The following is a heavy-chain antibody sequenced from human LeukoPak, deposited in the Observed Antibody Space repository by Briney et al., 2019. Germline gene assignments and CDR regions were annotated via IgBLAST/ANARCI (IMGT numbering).Heavy chain of an antibody. J-gene: IGHJ5*02. CDR3: ARDKTYGYNP. CDR1: GFDFSGYW. V-gene: IGHV3-74*01. Sequence: GGSLRLSCAASGFDFSGYWMHWVRQDAGKGLVWVSRIMGDGSGTTYADSVKGRFTISRDNAKNTVYLQMNSLRAEDTAVYFCARDKTYGYNPWGQGTRVTVSS. CDR2: IMGDGSGT. D-gene: IGHD5-18*01.